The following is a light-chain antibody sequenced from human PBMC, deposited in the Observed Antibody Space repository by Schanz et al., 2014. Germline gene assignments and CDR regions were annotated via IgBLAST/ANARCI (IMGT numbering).Light chain of an antibody. V-gene: IGKV3D-15*01. J-gene: IGKJ2*01. Sequence: VLTQSPGTLSLSPGERATLSCRASQSVRSRNLAWYQQKPGQAPRLLIYAASNRATGIPARFSGSGSGTEFTLTISSLQSEDFAVYFCQQYNAWYTFGQGTKLEI. CDR2: AAS. CDR3: QQYNAWYT. CDR1: QSVRSRN.